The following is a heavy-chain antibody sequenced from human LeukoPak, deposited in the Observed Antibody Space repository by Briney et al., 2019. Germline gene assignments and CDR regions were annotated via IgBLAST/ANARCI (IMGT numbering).Heavy chain of an antibody. CDR2: INPYTGDT. CDR3: ASRGQGSSGYEVVDI. V-gene: IGHV1-2*02. Sequence: GASVKVSCKASGYTLTGYYIHWVRQAPGQGLEWMGWINPYTGDTNSAQKFQGRVTMTRDTSISTAYMELSRLRSDDTAVYYCASRGQGSSGYEVVDIWGQGTMVTVSS. J-gene: IGHJ3*02. CDR1: GYTLTGYY. D-gene: IGHD3-22*01.